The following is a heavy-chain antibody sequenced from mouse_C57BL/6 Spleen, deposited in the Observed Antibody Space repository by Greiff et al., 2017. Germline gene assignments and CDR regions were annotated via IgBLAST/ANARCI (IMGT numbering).Heavy chain of an antibody. CDR2: INPSSGYT. CDR1: GYTFTSYW. D-gene: IGHD2-3*01. J-gene: IGHJ1*03. CDR3: ARSDGWYFDV. Sequence: QVHVKQSGAELAKPGASVKLSCKASGYTFTSYWMHWVKQRPGQGLEWIGYINPSSGYTKYNQKFKAKATLTADKSSSTAYMQLSSLTYEDSAVYYCARSDGWYFDVWGTGTTVTVSS. V-gene: IGHV1-7*01.